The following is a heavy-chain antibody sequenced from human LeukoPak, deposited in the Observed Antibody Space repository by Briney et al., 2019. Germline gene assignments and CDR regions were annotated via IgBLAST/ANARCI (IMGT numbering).Heavy chain of an antibody. J-gene: IGHJ4*02. V-gene: IGHV3-74*01. CDR2: FNSDGRST. Sequence: GGSLRLSCAASGFTFSTYWMHWVRQAPGKGLVRVSRFNSDGRSTYYADSVKGRFTISRDNAKNTLYMQMNSLRAEDTAVYYCARGRYYLDSWGQGTLVTVSS. CDR3: ARGRYYLDS. CDR1: GFTFSTYW. D-gene: IGHD3-3*01.